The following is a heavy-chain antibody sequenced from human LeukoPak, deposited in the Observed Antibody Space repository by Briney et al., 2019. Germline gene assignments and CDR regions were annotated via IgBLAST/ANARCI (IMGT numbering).Heavy chain of an antibody. Sequence: GSLRLSCAASGFTFSSYAMGWVRQAPGKGLEWGSAISGSGGSTYYADSVKGRFTISRDNSKNTLYLQMNSLRAEDTAVYYCAKGDVEMATICAFDIWGQGTMVTVSS. CDR1: GFTFSSYA. CDR3: AKGDVEMATICAFDI. V-gene: IGHV3-23*01. D-gene: IGHD5-12*01. CDR2: ISGSGGST. J-gene: IGHJ3*02.